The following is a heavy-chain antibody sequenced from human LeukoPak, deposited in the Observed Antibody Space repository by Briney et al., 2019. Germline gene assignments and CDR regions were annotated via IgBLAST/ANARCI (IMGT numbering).Heavy chain of an antibody. J-gene: IGHJ4*02. Sequence: ASVKVSCKASGYTFTSYGISWVRQAPGQGLEWMGWISAYNGNTNYAQKLQGRVTMTTDTSTSTAYMELRSVRSDDTAVYYCARGYYYDSSGYEFDYWGQGTLVTVSS. CDR3: ARGYYYDSSGYEFDY. V-gene: IGHV1-18*01. CDR2: ISAYNGNT. CDR1: GYTFTSYG. D-gene: IGHD3-22*01.